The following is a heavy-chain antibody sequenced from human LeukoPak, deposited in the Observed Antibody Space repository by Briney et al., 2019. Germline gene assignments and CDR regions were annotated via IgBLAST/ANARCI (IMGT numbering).Heavy chain of an antibody. Sequence: SETLSLTCTVPGGSISSSSYYWGWIRQPPGKGLEWIGSIYYSGSTYYNPSLKSRVTISVDTSKNQFSLKLSSVTAADTAVYYCARSDGGFDPWGQGTLVTVSS. CDR2: IYYSGST. V-gene: IGHV4-39*07. CDR3: ARSDGGFDP. J-gene: IGHJ5*02. D-gene: IGHD2-21*02. CDR1: GGSISSSSYY.